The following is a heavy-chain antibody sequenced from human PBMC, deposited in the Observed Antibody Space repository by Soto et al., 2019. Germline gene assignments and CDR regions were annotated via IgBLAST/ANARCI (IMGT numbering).Heavy chain of an antibody. CDR1: GGTFSTYT. Sequence: QVQLVQSGAEVKKPGSSVKVSCKASGGTFSTYTIIWVRQAPGQGLEWMGRILPMLDITNSAQRFQGRVTITADKSTSTAYLELSSLRSEDTAVYYCYLGSWSAETFDIWGRGTMVTVSS. D-gene: IGHD6-13*01. CDR3: YLGSWSAETFDI. J-gene: IGHJ3*02. V-gene: IGHV1-69*02. CDR2: ILPMLDIT.